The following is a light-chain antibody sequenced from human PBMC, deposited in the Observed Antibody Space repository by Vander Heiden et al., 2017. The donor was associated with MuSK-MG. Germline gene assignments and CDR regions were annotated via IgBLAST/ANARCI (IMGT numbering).Light chain of an antibody. CDR1: ENSNNY. Sequence: IQMTQSPPSLSASVVDKVTLTCRASENSNNYLKWYQQRPGKAPQLLLFDASRLEGGVPSRFSGGRSGTDFTLTITSMQPEDVATYYCRQSYTTPLFTFGPGTKVDIK. CDR2: DAS. CDR3: RQSYTTPLFT. V-gene: IGKV1-39*01. J-gene: IGKJ3*01.